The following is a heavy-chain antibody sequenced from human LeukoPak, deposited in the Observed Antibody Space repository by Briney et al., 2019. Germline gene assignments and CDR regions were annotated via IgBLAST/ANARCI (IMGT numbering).Heavy chain of an antibody. CDR2: INHSGST. CDR1: GGSFSGYY. CDR3: ARPALCGGACSRRPREIAFDM. J-gene: IGHJ3*02. D-gene: IGHD2-21*02. V-gene: IGHV4-34*04. Sequence: PSETLSLTCAVYGGSFSGYYWGWIRQPPGKGLEWIGEINHSGSTNNNPSLTSLDTISVDTSKTQSSLKLSSVSAADTAIYYCARPALCGGACSRRPREIAFDMWGQGAMVAVAS.